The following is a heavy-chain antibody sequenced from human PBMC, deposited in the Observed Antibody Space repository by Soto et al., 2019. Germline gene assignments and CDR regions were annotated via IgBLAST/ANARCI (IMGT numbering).Heavy chain of an antibody. CDR3: ARVPGGLVAAATPFYGMDV. J-gene: IGHJ6*02. CDR2: IYYSGST. V-gene: IGHV4-30-4*01. Sequence: SETLSLTCTVSGGSISSGDYYWSWIRQPPGKGLEWIGYIYYSGSTYYNPSLKSRVTISVDTSKIQFSLKLSSVTAADTAVYYCARVPGGLVAAATPFYGMDVWGQGTTVTVSS. CDR1: GGSISSGDYY. D-gene: IGHD2-15*01.